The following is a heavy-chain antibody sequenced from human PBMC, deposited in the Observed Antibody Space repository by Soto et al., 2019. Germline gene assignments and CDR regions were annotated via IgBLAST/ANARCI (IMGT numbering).Heavy chain of an antibody. CDR1: GFMFSSYW. CDR2: IKEDGTVK. Sequence: EVQLVESGGGLVQPGGSLRLSCAASGFMFSSYWMHWVLQAPGKGLEWVANIKEDGTVKYYLGSVRGRFTISRDNAKNSLYLEMNSLRAEDTAVYYCARRYMDVWGKGTTLTVSS. V-gene: IGHV3-7*01. CDR3: ARRYMDV. J-gene: IGHJ6*03.